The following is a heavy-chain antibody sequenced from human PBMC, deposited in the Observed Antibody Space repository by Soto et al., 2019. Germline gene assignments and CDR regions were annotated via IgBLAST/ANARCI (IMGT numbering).Heavy chain of an antibody. D-gene: IGHD2-21*02. Sequence: SETLSLTCAVYGGSFSGYYWSWIRQPPGKGLEWIGEINHSGSTNYNPSLKSRVTISVDTSKNQFSLKLSSVTAADTAVYYCARGHIVVVTAIRWFDPWGQGTLVTVSS. J-gene: IGHJ5*02. V-gene: IGHV4-34*01. CDR3: ARGHIVVVTAIRWFDP. CDR2: INHSGST. CDR1: GGSFSGYY.